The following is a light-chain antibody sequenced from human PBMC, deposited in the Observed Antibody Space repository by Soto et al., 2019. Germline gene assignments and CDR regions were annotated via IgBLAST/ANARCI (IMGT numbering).Light chain of an antibody. Sequence: QSALTQPRSVSGSPGQSVTISCNGTSSDVGGYNYVSWYQQHPGKAPKLVIYEVSKRPSGVPDRFSGSKSGNTASLTVSGLQAEDEADYHCNSYAGDSNLVFGGGTKLTVL. J-gene: IGLJ2*01. V-gene: IGLV2-8*01. CDR3: NSYAGDSNLV. CDR2: EVS. CDR1: SSDVGGYNY.